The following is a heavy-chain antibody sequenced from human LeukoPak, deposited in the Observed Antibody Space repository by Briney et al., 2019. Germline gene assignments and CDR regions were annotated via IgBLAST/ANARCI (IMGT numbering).Heavy chain of an antibody. CDR1: GLTVSANY. CDR2: IYSGGAT. J-gene: IGHJ4*02. CDR3: ARGWKYGKY. D-gene: IGHD1-1*01. V-gene: IGHV3-53*01. Sequence: PGGSLRLSCVASGLTVSANYMSWVRQAPGKGLEWVSVIYSGGATYYTDSVKGRFTISRDTSKNILYLQMNSLRAEDTAVYYCARGWKYGKYWGQGTLVSVSS.